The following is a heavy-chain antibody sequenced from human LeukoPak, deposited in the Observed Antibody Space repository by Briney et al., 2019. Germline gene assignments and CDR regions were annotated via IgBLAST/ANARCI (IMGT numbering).Heavy chain of an antibody. D-gene: IGHD4-23*01. V-gene: IGHV3-23*01. CDR1: GFTFSSYA. Sequence: RPGGSLRLSCAASGFTFSSYAMSWVRQAPGKGLEWVSAISGSGGSTYYADSVKGRFTVSRDNSKNTLFLQMKSLRADDTAVYYCAKVRSPTVVTQLNAFDIWGQGTMVTVSS. CDR2: ISGSGGST. CDR3: AKVRSPTVVTQLNAFDI. J-gene: IGHJ3*02.